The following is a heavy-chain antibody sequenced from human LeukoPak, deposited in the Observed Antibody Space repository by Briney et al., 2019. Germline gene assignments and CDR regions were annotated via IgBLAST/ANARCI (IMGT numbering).Heavy chain of an antibody. CDR1: GYTFTGYY. V-gene: IGHV1-2*02. Sequence: ASVKVSCKAPGYTFTGYYMHWVRQAPGQGLERMGWINPNSGGTNYAQKFQGRVTMTRDTSISTAYMELSRLRSDDTAVYYCAIRKITGGSYYGMDVWGQGTTVTVSS. D-gene: IGHD7-27*01. CDR3: AIRKITGGSYYGMDV. J-gene: IGHJ6*02. CDR2: INPNSGGT.